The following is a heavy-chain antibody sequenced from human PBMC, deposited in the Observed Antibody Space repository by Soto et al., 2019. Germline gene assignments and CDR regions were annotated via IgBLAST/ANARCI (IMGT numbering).Heavy chain of an antibody. CDR2: ILFDGSDK. Sequence: QVQLVESGGGVVQPGRSLRLSCAASGFTFNTYGMHWVRQAPGKGLEWVAVILFDGSDKYYADSVKGRFTISRDNSKNTRYLQMNSLRAEDTAGYYCAKAGNCSGRSCPRYDPWGRGTLVTVSS. CDR1: GFTFNTYG. J-gene: IGHJ5*02. CDR3: AKAGNCSGRSCPRYDP. D-gene: IGHD2-15*01. V-gene: IGHV3-30*18.